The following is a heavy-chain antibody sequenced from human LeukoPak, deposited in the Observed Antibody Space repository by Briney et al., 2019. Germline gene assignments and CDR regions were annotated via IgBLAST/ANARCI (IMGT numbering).Heavy chain of an antibody. D-gene: IGHD6-13*01. Sequence: GGSLRLSCAASGFTFSSYGMSWVRQAPGKGLEWVSAISGSGGSTYYADSVKGRFTISRDNSKNTLYLQMNSLRAEDTAVYYCAKESGYSSSWYPFDYWGQGTLVTVSS. V-gene: IGHV3-23*01. J-gene: IGHJ4*02. CDR1: GFTFSSYG. CDR2: ISGSGGST. CDR3: AKESGYSSSWYPFDY.